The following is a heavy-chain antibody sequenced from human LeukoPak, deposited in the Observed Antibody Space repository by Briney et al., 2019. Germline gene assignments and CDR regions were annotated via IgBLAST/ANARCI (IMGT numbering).Heavy chain of an antibody. Sequence: GESLKISCKGSGYSFTSYWIGWVRQMPGKGLEWMGIIYPDDSDTRYSPSFQGQVTMSVDKSISTAYLQWSSLRASDTAMYYCARRALVSSANYPYHFDYWGQGTLVTVSS. D-gene: IGHD3-10*01. V-gene: IGHV5-51*01. CDR3: ARRALVSSANYPYHFDY. CDR1: GYSFTSYW. J-gene: IGHJ4*02. CDR2: IYPDDSDT.